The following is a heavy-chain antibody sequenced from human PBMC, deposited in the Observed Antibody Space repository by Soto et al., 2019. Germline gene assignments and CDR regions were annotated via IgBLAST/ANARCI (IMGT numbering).Heavy chain of an antibody. Sequence: GGSLRLSCAASGLTFSSYSMNWVRQAPGKGLEWVSYISSSSSTIYYADSVKGRFTISRDNAKNSLYLQMNSLRAEDTAVYYCARPTYDAFDIWGQGTMVTVSS. CDR1: GLTFSSYS. CDR3: ARPTYDAFDI. CDR2: ISSSSSTI. J-gene: IGHJ3*02. V-gene: IGHV3-48*01.